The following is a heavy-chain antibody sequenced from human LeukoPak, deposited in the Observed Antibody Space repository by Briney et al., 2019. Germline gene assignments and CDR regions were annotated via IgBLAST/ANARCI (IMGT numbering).Heavy chain of an antibody. D-gene: IGHD2-2*01. Sequence: GESLKISCRGSGYSFTTYWIGWVRQRPGKGLEWWGSIYPGCSDTRYSPSFEGQVTMSAAKSINTAYLQWSSLKASDTAMYYCARRQGCSSTSCPPDSWGQGTLVTVSS. CDR3: ARRQGCSSTSCPPDS. CDR2: IYPGCSDT. V-gene: IGHV5-51*01. J-gene: IGHJ4*02. CDR1: GYSFTTYW.